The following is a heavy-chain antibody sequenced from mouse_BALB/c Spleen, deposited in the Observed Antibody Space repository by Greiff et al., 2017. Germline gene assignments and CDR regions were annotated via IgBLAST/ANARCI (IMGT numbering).Heavy chain of an antibody. V-gene: IGHV1-67*01. J-gene: IGHJ4*01. D-gene: IGHD3-1*01. CDR2: ISIYYDNT. CDR3: ARYSSGYYAMDY. Sequence: QVQLKESGPELVRPGESVKISCKGSGYTFTDYAMHWVKQSHAKSLEWIGVISIYYDNTNYNQKFKGKATMTVDKSSSTAYMELARLTSEDSAIYYCARYSSGYYAMDYWGQGTSVTVSS. CDR1: GYTFTDYA.